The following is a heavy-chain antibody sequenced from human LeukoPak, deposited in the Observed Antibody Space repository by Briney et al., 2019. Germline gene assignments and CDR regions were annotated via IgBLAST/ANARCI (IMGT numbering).Heavy chain of an antibody. J-gene: IGHJ3*02. Sequence: GGSLRLSCAAFGFAFSSYTMNWVRQAPGKGLEWVSSISSSSSYIYYADSVKGRFTISRDNAKNSLYLQMNSLRAEDTAVYYCAREHGVVASTKDAFDIWGQGTMVTVSS. D-gene: IGHD2-15*01. V-gene: IGHV3-21*01. CDR3: AREHGVVASTKDAFDI. CDR1: GFAFSSYT. CDR2: ISSSSSYI.